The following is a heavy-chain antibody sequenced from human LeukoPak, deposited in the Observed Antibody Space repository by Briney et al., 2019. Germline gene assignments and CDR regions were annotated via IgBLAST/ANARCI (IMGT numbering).Heavy chain of an antibody. D-gene: IGHD2-15*01. CDR3: ARVGGGNYFDY. CDR2: IYYSGST. CDR1: GGSISSYY. Sequence: SETLSLTCTVSGGSISSYYWSWIRQPPGKGLEWIGYIYYSGSTNYNPSLKSRVTISVDTSKNQFSLKLSSVTAADTAVYYCARVGGGNYFDYWGQGTLVTVSS. J-gene: IGHJ4*02. V-gene: IGHV4-59*01.